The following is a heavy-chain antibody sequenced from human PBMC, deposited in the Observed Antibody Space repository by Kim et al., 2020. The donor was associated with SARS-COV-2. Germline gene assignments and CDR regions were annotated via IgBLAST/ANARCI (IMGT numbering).Heavy chain of an antibody. J-gene: IGHJ3*02. CDR3: TRGQGSGWWYTFDI. Sequence: GGSLRLSCAASGFTFSGSSMHWVRQASGKGLEWVGRIRSKANSYATAYGASVKGRFTISRDDSKNTAYLQMNSLKTEDTAVYYCTRGQGSGWWYTFDIWGQGTMVTVSS. V-gene: IGHV3-73*01. CDR1: GFTFSGSS. D-gene: IGHD6-19*01. CDR2: IRSKANSYAT.